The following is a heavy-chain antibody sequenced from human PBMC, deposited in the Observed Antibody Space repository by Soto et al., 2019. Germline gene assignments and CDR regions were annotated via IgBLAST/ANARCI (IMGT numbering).Heavy chain of an antibody. Sequence: PGGSLRLSCAASGFTFSSYAMSWVRQAPGKGPEWVSAISGSGGSTYYADSVKGRFTISRDNSKNTLYLQMNSLRAEDTAVYYCAKGPTEWLPGNWFDPWGQGTLVTVSS. CDR3: AKGPTEWLPGNWFDP. CDR1: GFTFSSYA. D-gene: IGHD3-3*01. J-gene: IGHJ5*02. CDR2: ISGSGGST. V-gene: IGHV3-23*01.